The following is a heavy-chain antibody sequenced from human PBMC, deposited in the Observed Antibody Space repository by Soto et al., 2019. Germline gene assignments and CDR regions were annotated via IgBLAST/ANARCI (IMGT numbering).Heavy chain of an antibody. J-gene: IGHJ4*02. CDR1: GFTFSSYG. Sequence: GGSLRLSCAASGFTFSSYGMHWVRQAPGKWLEWVAVISYDGSNKYYADSVKGRFTISRDNSKNTLYLQMNSLRAEDTAVYYCAKDAEPADIVVVVAATFFDYWGQGTLVTVSS. D-gene: IGHD2-15*01. V-gene: IGHV3-30*18. CDR3: AKDAEPADIVVVVAATFFDY. CDR2: ISYDGSNK.